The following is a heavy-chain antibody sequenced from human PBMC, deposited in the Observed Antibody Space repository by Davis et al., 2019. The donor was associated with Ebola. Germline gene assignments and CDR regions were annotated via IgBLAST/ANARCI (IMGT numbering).Heavy chain of an antibody. CDR1: GGTFSSYA. CDR2: IIPIFGTA. J-gene: IGHJ6*02. V-gene: IGHV1-69*13. CDR3: ARRPLCQSAAGGYYYGMDV. D-gene: IGHD6-13*01. Sequence: SVKVSCKASGGTFSSYAIRWVRQAPGQGLEWMGGIIPIFGTANYAQKFQDKVTITADESTSTAYMELSSLRSEDTAVYYCARRPLCQSAAGGYYYGMDVWGQGTTVTVSS.